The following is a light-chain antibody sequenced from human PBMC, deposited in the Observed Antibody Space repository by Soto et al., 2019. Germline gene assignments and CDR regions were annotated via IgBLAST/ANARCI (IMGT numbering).Light chain of an antibody. CDR2: EVS. J-gene: IGLJ1*01. Sequence: QSALTQPASVSESPGQSIAISCTGTSSDVGAYDFVSWYQQHPDKAPKLLIYEVSNRPSGVSDRFSGSKSVNTATLTISGLQAEDEADYYCSSHTTSNTRVFGTGTKVTVL. CDR3: SSHTTSNTRV. V-gene: IGLV2-14*03. CDR1: SSDVGAYDF.